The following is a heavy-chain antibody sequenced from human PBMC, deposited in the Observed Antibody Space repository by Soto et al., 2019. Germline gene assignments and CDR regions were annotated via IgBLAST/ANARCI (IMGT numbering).Heavy chain of an antibody. CDR2: IIPIFGTA. Sequence: QVQLVQSGAEVKKPGSSVKVSCKASGGTFSSYVISWVRQAPGQGLEWMGGIIPIFGTANYAQKFQGRVTITADESTSTAYMELSSLRSEDTAVYYCAREGSDYYGSGSSDYYYGMDVWGQGTTVTVSS. V-gene: IGHV1-69*01. J-gene: IGHJ6*02. D-gene: IGHD3-10*01. CDR3: AREGSDYYGSGSSDYYYGMDV. CDR1: GGTFSSYV.